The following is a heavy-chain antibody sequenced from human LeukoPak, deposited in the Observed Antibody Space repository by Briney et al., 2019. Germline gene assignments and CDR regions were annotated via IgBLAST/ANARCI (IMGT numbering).Heavy chain of an antibody. CDR3: TTDLSGSGMDNDY. CDR2: IKSKTDGGTT. V-gene: IGHV3-15*01. Sequence: TGGSLRLSCAASGFTFSSYAMSWVRQAPGKGLEWVGRIKSKTDGGTTDYAAPVKGRFTISRDDSKNTLYLQMNSLKTEDTAVYYCTTDLSGSGMDNDYWGQGTLVTVSS. CDR1: GFTFSSYA. D-gene: IGHD2-15*01. J-gene: IGHJ4*02.